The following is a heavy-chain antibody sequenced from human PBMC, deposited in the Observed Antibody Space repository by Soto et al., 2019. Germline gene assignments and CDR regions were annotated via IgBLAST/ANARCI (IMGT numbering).Heavy chain of an antibody. Sequence: EVQLVESGGGLVQPGGSLRLSCAASGFTFRNYWMNWVRQAPGEGLVWVSRSNTDVSTTTYADSVKGRFTISRDNAKNILYLQMNSLRDEDTAVYYCARGYGSGNYHPLIDYWGQGTLVTVSS. CDR3: ARGYGSGNYHPLIDY. V-gene: IGHV3-74*03. CDR1: GFTFRNYW. J-gene: IGHJ4*02. CDR2: SNTDVSTT. D-gene: IGHD3-10*01.